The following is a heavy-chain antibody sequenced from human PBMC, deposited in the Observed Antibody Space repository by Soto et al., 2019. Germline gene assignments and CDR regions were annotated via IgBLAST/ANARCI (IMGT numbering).Heavy chain of an antibody. CDR1: GYTFTGYF. J-gene: IGHJ5*02. D-gene: IGHD3-3*01. CDR2: INPNSGAT. CDR3: ARGGGTILAPLP. V-gene: IGHV1-2*02. Sequence: QVQLVQSGAEVKKPGASVKVSCRASGYTFTGYFMHWVRQAPGQELEWMGWINPNSGATKYAQKFQGRVTLSRDTSIRTAYMELSGLRSDDTAVYYCARGGGTILAPLPWGQGTLVTVSS.